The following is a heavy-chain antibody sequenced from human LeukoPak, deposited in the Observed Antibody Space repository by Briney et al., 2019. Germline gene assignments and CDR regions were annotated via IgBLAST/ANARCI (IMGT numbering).Heavy chain of an antibody. CDR3: ARDYLGSEKYGGNFDY. CDR1: GFTFSSYG. D-gene: IGHD4-23*01. Sequence: GGSLRLSCAASGFTFSSYGMHWVRQAPGKGLEWVAVIWDDGSNEYYADPVKGRFTISRDNSKNTLYLQVNSLRAEDTAVYYCARDYLGSEKYGGNFDYWGQGTLVTVSS. CDR2: IWDDGSNE. J-gene: IGHJ4*02. V-gene: IGHV3-33*01.